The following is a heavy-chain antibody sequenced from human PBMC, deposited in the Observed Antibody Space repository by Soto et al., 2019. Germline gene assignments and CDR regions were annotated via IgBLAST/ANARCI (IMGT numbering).Heavy chain of an antibody. V-gene: IGHV4-39*07. CDR2: INHSGST. CDR1: GGSISSSSYY. CDR3: ARGLQLAYCGGDCYSGDFDP. D-gene: IGHD2-21*02. J-gene: IGHJ5*02. Sequence: SETLSLTCTVSGGSISSSSYYWGWIRQPPGKGLEWIGEINHSGSTNYNPSLKSRVTISVDTSKNQFSLKLSSVTAADTAVYYCARGLQLAYCGGDCYSGDFDPWGQGTLVTVSS.